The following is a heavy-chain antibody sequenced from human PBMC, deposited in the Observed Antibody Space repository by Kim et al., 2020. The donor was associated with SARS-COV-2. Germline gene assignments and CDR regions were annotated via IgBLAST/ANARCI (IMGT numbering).Heavy chain of an antibody. CDR2: ISYDGSNK. CDR3: AKKFRRRGYYDSSGHIDFDY. Sequence: GGSLRLSCAASGFTFSSYGMHWVRQAPGKGLEWVAVISYDGSNKYYADSVKGRFTISRDNSKNTLYLQMNSLRAEDTAVYYCAKKFRRRGYYDSSGHIDFDYWGQGTLVTVSS. J-gene: IGHJ4*02. CDR1: GFTFSSYG. D-gene: IGHD3-22*01. V-gene: IGHV3-30*18.